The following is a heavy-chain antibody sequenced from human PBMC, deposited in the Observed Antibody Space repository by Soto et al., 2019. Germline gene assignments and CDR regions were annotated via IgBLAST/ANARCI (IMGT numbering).Heavy chain of an antibody. J-gene: IGHJ3*01. D-gene: IGHD6-19*01. CDR2: IVPLPGTT. CDR1: GGTFTKYA. CDR3: AVGVGGLGGSSGWPDYAFDV. Sequence: QVQLVQSGAAVRKPGSSVKVSCKASGGTFTKYAITWVRQAPRQGLEWMGGIVPLPGTTNYAQKFRGRVTLSADASTSNAYLELISLRSEGPAVYYWAVGVGGLGGSSGWPDYAFDVWGQGTMVIVSS. V-gene: IGHV1-69*01.